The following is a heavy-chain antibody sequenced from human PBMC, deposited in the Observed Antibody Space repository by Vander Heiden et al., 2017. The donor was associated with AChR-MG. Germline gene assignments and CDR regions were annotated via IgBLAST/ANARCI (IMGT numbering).Heavy chain of an antibody. D-gene: IGHD4-17*01. Sequence: QLQLHESGPGLVKPSETMSLTCTVSGGSITSNGYYWGWIRQPPGKGLEWIGATYHSGRTYYNPALKSRVTISVDTSNNQFSLKLSSVTAADRAVYYWARAPYGDYGGYSYSPQLYYYYYMDVWGKGTTVTVSS. CDR2: TYHSGRT. V-gene: IGHV4-39*01. J-gene: IGHJ6*03. CDR1: GGSITSNGYY. CDR3: ARAPYGDYGGYSYSPQLYYYYYMDV.